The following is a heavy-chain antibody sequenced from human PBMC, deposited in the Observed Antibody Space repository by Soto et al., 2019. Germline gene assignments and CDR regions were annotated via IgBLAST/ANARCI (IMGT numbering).Heavy chain of an antibody. V-gene: IGHV1-24*01. CDR2: FDPEGGEA. Sequence: ASVKVSCKISGHTLTEFSIHWVRQAPGKGLEWMGGFDPEGGEAIYAQKWHGRVTVTEDTVTDTAYMELSSLRSEDTAVYYCARDYYESSGYYFYFDYWGQGTLVTVSS. CDR3: ARDYYESSGYYFYFDY. CDR1: GHTLTEFS. J-gene: IGHJ4*02. D-gene: IGHD3-22*01.